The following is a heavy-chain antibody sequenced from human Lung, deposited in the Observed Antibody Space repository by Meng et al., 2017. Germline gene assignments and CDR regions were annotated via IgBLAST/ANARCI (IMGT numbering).Heavy chain of an antibody. D-gene: IGHD2-21*01. V-gene: IGHV1-2*06. CDR2: IIPNSGDT. J-gene: IGHJ4*02. Sequence: QVQLVHSGAEVKEPGASGKVPCKPSGYPFPAYYIHWVRQAPGQGLEWMGHIIPNSGDTLYAPKFQGRVSMTADTSIGTAYVELSGLRSDDTAIYYCVRDENISLGKLFGDYWGQGTLVTVSS. CDR3: VRDENISLGKLFGDY. CDR1: GYPFPAYY.